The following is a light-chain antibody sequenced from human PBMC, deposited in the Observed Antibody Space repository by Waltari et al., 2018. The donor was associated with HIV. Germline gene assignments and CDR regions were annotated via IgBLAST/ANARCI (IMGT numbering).Light chain of an antibody. CDR3: QSYDSSLSTAVV. J-gene: IGLJ2*01. Sequence: QSVLTQPPSVSGAPGQRVTISCTGSSSNIGAGFGVHWYQQLPGTAPKLLIYGDGIRPSGVPDRFSGSKSGTSASLAITGLQSEDEADYYCQSYDSSLSTAVVFGGGTKLTVL. CDR2: GDG. V-gene: IGLV1-40*01. CDR1: SSNIGAGFG.